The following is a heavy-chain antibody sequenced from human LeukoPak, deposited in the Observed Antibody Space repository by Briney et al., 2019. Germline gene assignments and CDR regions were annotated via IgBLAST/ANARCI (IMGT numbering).Heavy chain of an antibody. CDR2: IYYSGST. D-gene: IGHD2-15*01. Sequence: PSETLSLTCTVSVGSISSRSYYWGWIRQPPGKGLEWIGIIYYSGSTYSNPSLRSRVTISVDTSKNQFSLKLSSVTAADTAVYYCASFYCSGGSCYQYYYYYYMDVWGKGTTVTISS. CDR1: VGSISSRSYY. J-gene: IGHJ6*03. CDR3: ASFYCSGGSCYQYYYYYYMDV. V-gene: IGHV4-39*01.